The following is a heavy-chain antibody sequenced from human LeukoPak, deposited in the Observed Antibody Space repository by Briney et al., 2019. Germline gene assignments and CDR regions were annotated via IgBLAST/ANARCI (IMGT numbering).Heavy chain of an antibody. D-gene: IGHD3-3*01. Sequence: GGSQRLSCAASGFTLSSYWMSWVRQAPGKGLEWVANIKPDGSEKYYVDSVKGRFTISRDNAKNSLYLQMNSLRAEDTAVYYCASSLLEWSGDAFDIWGQGTMVTVSS. CDR2: IKPDGSEK. CDR1: GFTLSSYW. V-gene: IGHV3-7*01. CDR3: ASSLLEWSGDAFDI. J-gene: IGHJ3*02.